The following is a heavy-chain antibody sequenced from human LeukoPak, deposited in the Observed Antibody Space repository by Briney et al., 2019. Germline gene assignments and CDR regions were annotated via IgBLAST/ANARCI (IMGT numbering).Heavy chain of an antibody. Sequence: SVKVSCKASGGTFSSYAISWVRQAPGQGLEWMGGIIPIFGTASYAQKFQGRVTMTRDTSTSTVYMELSSLRSEDTAVYYCARESDYGEEFDYWGQGTLVTVSS. CDR3: ARESDYGEEFDY. CDR2: IIPIFGTA. J-gene: IGHJ4*02. CDR1: GGTFSSYA. D-gene: IGHD4-17*01. V-gene: IGHV1-69*05.